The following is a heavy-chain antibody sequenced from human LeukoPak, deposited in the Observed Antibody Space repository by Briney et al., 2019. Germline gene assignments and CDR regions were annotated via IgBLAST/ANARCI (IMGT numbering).Heavy chain of an antibody. CDR2: INHSGST. D-gene: IGHD7-27*01. CDR3: ARPLTGTSFDS. CDR1: GGSFSGYD. Sequence: SETLSLTCAVYGGSFSGYDWSWIRQPPGKGLEWIGEINHSGSTNYNPSLKSRVTISVDTSKNQFSLKLSSVTAADTAVYYCARPLTGTSFDSWGQGTLVTVSS. V-gene: IGHV4-34*01. J-gene: IGHJ4*02.